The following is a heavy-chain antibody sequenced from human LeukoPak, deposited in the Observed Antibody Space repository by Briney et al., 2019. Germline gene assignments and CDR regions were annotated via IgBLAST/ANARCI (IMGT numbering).Heavy chain of an antibody. J-gene: IGHJ3*02. V-gene: IGHV3-23*01. Sequence: GGSLRLSCTASGFTFSTYAMNWVRQAPGKGLEWVSSISGSGGNTYYADSVKGRFTISRDNSRNTVYLQMNSLRAEDTAVYYCARGFTYYYDSSGYYSDAFDIWGQGTMVTVSS. CDR1: GFTFSTYA. D-gene: IGHD3-22*01. CDR3: ARGFTYYYDSSGYYSDAFDI. CDR2: ISGSGGNT.